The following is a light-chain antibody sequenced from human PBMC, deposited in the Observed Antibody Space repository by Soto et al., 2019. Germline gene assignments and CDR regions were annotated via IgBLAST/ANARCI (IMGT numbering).Light chain of an antibody. V-gene: IGKV1-5*03. Sequence: DIQMTQSPSTLSASVGVRVTITCRASQSTSTWLAWYQQKPGKAPKLLIYKASSLEGGVPSRFSGSGSGTEFNITVSSLRPDDFATYYCQQYNTYPLSFGGGTTVEIK. J-gene: IGKJ4*01. CDR1: QSTSTW. CDR2: KAS. CDR3: QQYNTYPLS.